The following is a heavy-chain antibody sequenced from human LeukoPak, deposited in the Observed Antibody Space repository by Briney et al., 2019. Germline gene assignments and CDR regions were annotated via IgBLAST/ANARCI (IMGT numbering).Heavy chain of an antibody. D-gene: IGHD6-13*01. CDR3: ARLGVYTSSWYRYKYFDY. Sequence: SETLSLTCGVHGGSFSDYSWSWIRQPPGKGLEWIGEINPSGSTTYNPSLKSRFTISVDTSKDQFSLKLTPVTAADTAVYYCARLGVYTSSWYRYKYFDYWGQGTLVTVSS. J-gene: IGHJ4*02. CDR2: INPSGST. CDR1: GGSFSDYS. V-gene: IGHV4-34*01.